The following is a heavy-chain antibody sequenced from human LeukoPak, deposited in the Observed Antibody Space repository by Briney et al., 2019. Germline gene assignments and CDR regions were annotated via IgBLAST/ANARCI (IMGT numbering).Heavy chain of an antibody. V-gene: IGHV1-46*01. J-gene: IGHJ4*02. CDR1: GYTFTSYY. CDR2: INPSGGST. D-gene: IGHD6-19*01. CDR3: ARESSTYSSGWYCPDY. Sequence: ASVKVSCKASGYTFTSYYMHWVRQAPGQGLEWMGIINPSGGSTSYAQKFQGRVTMTRGTSTSTVYMELSSLRSEDTAVYYCARESSTYSSGWYCPDYWGQGTLVTVSS.